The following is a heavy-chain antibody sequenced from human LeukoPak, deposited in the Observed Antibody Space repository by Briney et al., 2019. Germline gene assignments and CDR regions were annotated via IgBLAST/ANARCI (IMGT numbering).Heavy chain of an antibody. D-gene: IGHD3-3*01. V-gene: IGHV1-69*13. CDR1: GGTFSSYA. J-gene: IGHJ5*02. Sequence: GASVKVSCKASGGTFSSYAISWVRQAPGQGLEWMGGIIPIFGTANYAQKFQGGVTITADESTSTAYMELSSLRSEDTAVYYCASGGYDFWSGWNRYNWFDPWGQGTLVTVSS. CDR3: ASGGYDFWSGWNRYNWFDP. CDR2: IIPIFGTA.